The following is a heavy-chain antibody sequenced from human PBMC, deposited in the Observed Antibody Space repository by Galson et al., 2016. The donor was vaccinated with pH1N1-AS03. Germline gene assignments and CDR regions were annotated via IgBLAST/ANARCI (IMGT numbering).Heavy chain of an antibody. CDR1: GFSLSTSGVG. CDR3: ARAYYGDFADWFDP. J-gene: IGHJ5*02. CDR2: IYWNDDI. Sequence: PALVKPTQTLTLTCTFSGFSLSTSGVGVGWIRQAPGKALEWLAIIYWNDDIRYSPSLGNRLTITKDTSKSQVVLTMTNMDPVDTATYFCARAYYGDFADWFDPWGQGTLVTVSS. D-gene: IGHD4-17*01. V-gene: IGHV2-5*01.